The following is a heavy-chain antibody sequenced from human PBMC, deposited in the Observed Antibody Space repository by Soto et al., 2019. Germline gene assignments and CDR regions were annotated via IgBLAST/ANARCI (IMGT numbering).Heavy chain of an antibody. J-gene: IGHJ6*02. CDR3: AGQESMSLDYYGMDV. CDR2: IYPGDSNT. Sequence: GESLKISCKGSGYSFTSFWIAWVRQMPGEGLEWMGLIYPGDSNTRYSPSFQGQVTISGDKSISTAYLQWISLMAADTAVYYCAGQESMSLDYYGMDVRGQGATVTVSS. CDR1: GYSFTSFW. D-gene: IGHD3-10*02. V-gene: IGHV5-51*01.